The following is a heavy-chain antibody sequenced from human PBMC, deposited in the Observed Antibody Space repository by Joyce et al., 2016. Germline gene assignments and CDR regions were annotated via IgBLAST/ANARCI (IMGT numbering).Heavy chain of an antibody. CDR3: ARDRTISIFGVGNDAFDI. Sequence: QVHLVVSGGGVVQPGRSLRLSCAASGFTFNQYAIHWVRQAPGKGLGWVAVISYDGSNKYYADSVKDRFTISRDNSKNTLHLQVNSLRPEDTAIYYCARDRTISIFGVGNDAFDIWGQGTMVTVSS. V-gene: IGHV3-30-3*01. D-gene: IGHD3-3*01. J-gene: IGHJ3*02. CDR2: ISYDGSNK. CDR1: GFTFNQYA.